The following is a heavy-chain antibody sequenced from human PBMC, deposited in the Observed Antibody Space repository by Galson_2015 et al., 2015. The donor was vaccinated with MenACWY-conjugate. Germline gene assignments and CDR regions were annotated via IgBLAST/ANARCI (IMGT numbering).Heavy chain of an antibody. Sequence: ALRLSCAASGVVFNNYWKYWVRQAPGKGLVWVSQIHPDGSLTTYAASVKGRFTMSRDNAKNTLYLQMNSLSAEDTAVYYCARDRHCSGTDCWGQGTLVTVSS. J-gene: IGHJ4*02. D-gene: IGHD2-2*01. CDR2: IHPDGSLT. CDR3: ARDRHCSGTDC. V-gene: IGHV3-74*03. CDR1: GVVFNNYW.